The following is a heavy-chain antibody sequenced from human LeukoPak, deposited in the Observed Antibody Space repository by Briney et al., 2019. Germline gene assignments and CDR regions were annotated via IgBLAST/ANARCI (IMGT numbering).Heavy chain of an antibody. Sequence: SETLSLTCTVSGYSISDYYWGWIRQPPGKGLEWIGSIYHSERTYYNPSLKSRVTISVDTSKNQFSLRLSSVAAADSAVYYFAGGRLWLAHDYWGLGTLVTVSS. CDR1: GYSISDYY. CDR2: IYHSERT. V-gene: IGHV4-38-2*02. J-gene: IGHJ4*02. CDR3: AGGRLWLAHDY. D-gene: IGHD6-19*01.